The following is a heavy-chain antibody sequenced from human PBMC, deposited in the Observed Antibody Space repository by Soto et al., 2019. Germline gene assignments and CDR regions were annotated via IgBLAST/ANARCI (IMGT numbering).Heavy chain of an antibody. D-gene: IGHD1-1*01. CDR2: IYATGTT. V-gene: IGHV4-4*07. CDR3: VRAATTTLRDWFDP. J-gene: IGHJ5*02. Sequence: SETLSLTCTVSGASISGFYWSWIRKSAGKGLEWIGRIYATGTTDYNPSLKSRVMMSVDTSKKQFSLKLRSVTAADTAVYYCVRAATTTLRDWFDPWGQGISVSVSS. CDR1: GASISGFY.